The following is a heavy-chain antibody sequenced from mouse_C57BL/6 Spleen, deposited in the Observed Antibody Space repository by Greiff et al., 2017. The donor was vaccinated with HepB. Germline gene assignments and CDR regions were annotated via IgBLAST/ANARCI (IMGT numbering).Heavy chain of an antibody. CDR3: ARWGNYYGSSSVYFDY. V-gene: IGHV1-75*01. Sequence: VQLQQSGPELVKPGASVKISCKASGYTFTDYYINWVKQRPGQGLEWIGWIFPGSGSTYYNEKFKGKATLTVDKSSSTAYMLLSSLTSEDSAVYFCARWGNYYGSSSVYFDYWGQGTTLTVSS. CDR2: IFPGSGST. J-gene: IGHJ2*01. D-gene: IGHD1-1*01. CDR1: GYTFTDYY.